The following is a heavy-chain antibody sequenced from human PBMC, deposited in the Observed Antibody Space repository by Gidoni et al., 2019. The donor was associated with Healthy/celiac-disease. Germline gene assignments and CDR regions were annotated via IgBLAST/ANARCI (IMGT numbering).Heavy chain of an antibody. V-gene: IGHV2-26*01. Sequence: QVTLKQSGPVLVKPIETLTLTCTLSGFSLSYARMGVSWIRQPPGKALEWLAHIFSNDEKSYSTSLKSRLTISKDNYKSQVDITMTNMDHVDTDKYYCERARAARGSNWFDHWGQGTLVTVSS. CDR2: IFSNDEK. CDR3: ERARAARGSNWFDH. D-gene: IGHD6-6*01. J-gene: IGHJ5*02. CDR1: GFSLSYARMG.